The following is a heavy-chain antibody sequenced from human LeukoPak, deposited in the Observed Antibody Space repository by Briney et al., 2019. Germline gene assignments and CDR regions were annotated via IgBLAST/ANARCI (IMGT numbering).Heavy chain of an antibody. Sequence: SETLSLTCAVSGGSISSSNWWSWVRQPPGKGLEWIGEIYHSGSTNYNPSLKSRVTISVDTSKNQFSLKLSSVTAADTAVYYCARPMTTVTTWFDPWGQGTLVTVSS. CDR3: ARPMTTVTTWFDP. CDR2: IYHSGST. CDR1: GGSISSSNW. D-gene: IGHD4-17*01. V-gene: IGHV4-4*02. J-gene: IGHJ5*02.